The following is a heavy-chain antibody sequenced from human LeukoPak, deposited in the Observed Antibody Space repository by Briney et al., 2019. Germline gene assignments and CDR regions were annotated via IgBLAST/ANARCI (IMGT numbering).Heavy chain of an antibody. CDR3: AGGQGFLIDY. Sequence: PGGSLRLSCAASGFTFSSYAMSWVRQAPGKGLEWVANIKQDGSAKYYVDSVKGRITISRDNAKSLLYLQMNSLRAEDAAVYYCAGGQGFLIDYWGQGTLVTVSS. CDR1: GFTFSSYA. J-gene: IGHJ4*02. D-gene: IGHD3-3*01. CDR2: IKQDGSAK. V-gene: IGHV3-7*01.